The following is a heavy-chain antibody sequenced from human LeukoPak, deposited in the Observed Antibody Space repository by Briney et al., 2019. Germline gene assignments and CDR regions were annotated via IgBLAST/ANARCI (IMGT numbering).Heavy chain of an antibody. CDR1: GFTFNSYA. J-gene: IGHJ5*02. V-gene: IGHV3-23*01. CDR3: AKDGIDSGDPNVFVL. CDR2: ISGSGGST. Sequence: PGGSLRLSCAASGFTFNSYAMSWVRQAAGKGLEWVSSISGSGGSTYYADSEKGGFTIARDRTKKMLYLQMNTVRAEDTAIYYCAKDGIDSGDPNVFVLWGQGTLVTVSS. D-gene: IGHD3-10*01.